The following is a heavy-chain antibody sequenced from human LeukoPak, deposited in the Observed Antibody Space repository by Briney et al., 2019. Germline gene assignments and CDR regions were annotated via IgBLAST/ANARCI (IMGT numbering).Heavy chain of an antibody. Sequence: GGSLRLSCAASGFTFSTYSMNWVCQAPGKGLDWVSYISSTSTIYYADSVKGRFTISRDNAKNSPYLQMNSLRDEDTAVYYCARDKYSGYWGQGTLVTVSS. CDR1: GFTFSTYS. V-gene: IGHV3-48*02. D-gene: IGHD1-26*01. CDR2: ISSTSTI. CDR3: ARDKYSGY. J-gene: IGHJ4*02.